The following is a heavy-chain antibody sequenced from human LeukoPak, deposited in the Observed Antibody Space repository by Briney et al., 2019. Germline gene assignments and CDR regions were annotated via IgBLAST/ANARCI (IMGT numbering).Heavy chain of an antibody. D-gene: IGHD3-10*01. Sequence: GESLKISCKGSGYSFTSYWIGWVRQMPGKGLEWMGIVYPGDSDTRYRPSFQGQVTISADKSISTAYLRWSSLKASDTAMYYCARPYYYGSGSYYYFDYWGQGTLVTVSS. CDR1: GYSFTSYW. CDR2: VYPGDSDT. CDR3: ARPYYYGSGSYYYFDY. V-gene: IGHV5-51*01. J-gene: IGHJ4*02.